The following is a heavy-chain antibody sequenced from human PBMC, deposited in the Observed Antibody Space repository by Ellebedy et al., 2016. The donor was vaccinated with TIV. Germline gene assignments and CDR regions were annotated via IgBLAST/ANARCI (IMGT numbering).Heavy chain of an antibody. J-gene: IGHJ4*02. V-gene: IGHV3-64*04. CDR1: GLTFSNYA. CDR3: ARAGIYSYGYSFDY. D-gene: IGHD5-18*01. CDR2: ISNNGGST. Sequence: GESLKISCSASGLTFSNYAMHWVRQAPGKGLEYVSAISNNGGSTYYADSVKGRFTISRDNAKNSLYLQMDSLRDEDTAVYYCARAGIYSYGYSFDYWGQGTLVTVSS.